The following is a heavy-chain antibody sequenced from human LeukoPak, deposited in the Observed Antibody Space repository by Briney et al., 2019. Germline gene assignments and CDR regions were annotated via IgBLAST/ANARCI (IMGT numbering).Heavy chain of an antibody. J-gene: IGHJ6*02. D-gene: IGHD2-15*01. Sequence: GGSLRLSCAASGFTVSSNYMSWVRQAPGKGLEWVSVIYSGGSTYYADSVKGRFTISRDNSKNTLYLQMNSLRAEDTAVYYCAKGAVAAYYYGMDVWGQGTTVTVSS. CDR3: AKGAVAAYYYGMDV. CDR2: IYSGGST. V-gene: IGHV3-66*02. CDR1: GFTVSSNY.